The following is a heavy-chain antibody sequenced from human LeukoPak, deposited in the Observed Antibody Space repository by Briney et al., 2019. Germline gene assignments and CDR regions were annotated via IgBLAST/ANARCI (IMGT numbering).Heavy chain of an antibody. CDR3: AKDKIQLWFGEILDGLDY. CDR2: INGSGGST. J-gene: IGHJ4*02. CDR1: GFTFSSYA. V-gene: IGHV3-23*01. D-gene: IGHD3-10*01. Sequence: GGSLRLSCAASGFTFSSYAMSWVRQAPGKGLEWVSAINGSGGSTYYADSVKGRFTISRDNSKNTLYLQMNSLRAEDTAVYYCAKDKIQLWFGEILDGLDYWGQGTLVTVSS.